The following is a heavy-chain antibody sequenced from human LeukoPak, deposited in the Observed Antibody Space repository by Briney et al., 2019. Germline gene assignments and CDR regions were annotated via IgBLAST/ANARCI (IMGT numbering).Heavy chain of an antibody. J-gene: IGHJ4*02. CDR3: ARSWTLWGYFHY. Sequence: SETLCLTCTVSGDSIPNYYWSWIRQPPGKGLEWIGYISNSGSTNYNPSLKSRVTISVDTSKKQFSLKLSSVTAADTAVYYCARSWTLWGYFHYWGPGTLVTVSS. D-gene: IGHD7-27*01. V-gene: IGHV4-4*09. CDR1: GDSIPNYY. CDR2: ISNSGST.